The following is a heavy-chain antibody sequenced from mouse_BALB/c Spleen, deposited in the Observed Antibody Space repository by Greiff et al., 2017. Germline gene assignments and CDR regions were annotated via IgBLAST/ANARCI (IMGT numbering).Heavy chain of an antibody. Sequence: QVQLKESGAELARPGASVKLSCKASGYTFTSYWMQWVKQRPGQGLEWIGAIYPGDGDTRYTQKFKGKATLTADKSSSTAYMQLSSLASEDSAVYYCARWLLRGYYFDYWGQGTTLTVSS. CDR2: IYPGDGDT. CDR3: ARWLLRGYYFDY. D-gene: IGHD2-3*01. CDR1: GYTFTSYW. V-gene: IGHV1-87*01. J-gene: IGHJ2*01.